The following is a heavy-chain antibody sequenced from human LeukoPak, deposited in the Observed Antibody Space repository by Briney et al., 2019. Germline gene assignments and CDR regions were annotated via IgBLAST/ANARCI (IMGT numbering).Heavy chain of an antibody. Sequence: SETLSLTCAVYGGSLSGYYWSWIRQPPGKGLEWIGDINPSGSTKYNPSLKSRVTISVDTSKNQFSLKLSSVTAAHTAVYYCARGLQRLPAGGYWGQGTLVTVSS. D-gene: IGHD6-25*01. CDR3: ARGLQRLPAGGY. V-gene: IGHV4-34*01. J-gene: IGHJ4*02. CDR1: GGSLSGYY. CDR2: INPSGST.